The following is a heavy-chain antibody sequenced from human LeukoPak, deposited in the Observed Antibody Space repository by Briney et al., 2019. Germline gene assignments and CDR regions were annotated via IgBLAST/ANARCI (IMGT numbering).Heavy chain of an antibody. V-gene: IGHV4-59*08. Sequence: SETLSLTCTVSGGSMSTYYWSWIRQPPGKGLEWIGYIYDSGSTNYNPSLKSRVTISVDTSKDQFSLQLSPVTAADTAVYYCARRGSGGRSFDYWGQGTLVTVSS. D-gene: IGHD3-10*01. CDR1: GGSMSTYY. CDR2: IYDSGST. CDR3: ARRGSGGRSFDY. J-gene: IGHJ4*02.